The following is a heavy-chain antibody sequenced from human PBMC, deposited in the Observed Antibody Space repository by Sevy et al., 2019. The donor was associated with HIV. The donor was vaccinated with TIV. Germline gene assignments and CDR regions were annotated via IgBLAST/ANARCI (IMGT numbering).Heavy chain of an antibody. Sequence: GGSLRLSCGASGFTFNTYNFNWVRRAPGKGLECVSSISSTSTYMYCADSVRGRFTISRDNAKNSLYLQMNNLRAEDTAIYYCARDGGATDYAMEVWGLGTTVTVSS. D-gene: IGHD1-26*01. CDR2: ISSTSTYM. CDR3: ARDGGATDYAMEV. J-gene: IGHJ6*02. V-gene: IGHV3-21*01. CDR1: GFTFNTYN.